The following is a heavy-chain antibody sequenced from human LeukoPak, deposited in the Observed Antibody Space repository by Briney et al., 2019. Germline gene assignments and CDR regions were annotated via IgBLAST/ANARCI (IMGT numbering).Heavy chain of an antibody. D-gene: IGHD6-13*01. J-gene: IGHJ5*02. CDR1: GFTFSTYS. V-gene: IGHV3-21*01. CDR3: ARIAAPGLNWFDP. CDR2: IGSSTRYI. Sequence: GGSLRLSCAASGFTFSTYSMNWVRQAPGKGLEWVSSIGSSTRYIYYADSVKGRFTISRDNAKNSLYLQMKSLRAEDTAVYYCARIAAPGLNWFDPWGQGTLVTVSS.